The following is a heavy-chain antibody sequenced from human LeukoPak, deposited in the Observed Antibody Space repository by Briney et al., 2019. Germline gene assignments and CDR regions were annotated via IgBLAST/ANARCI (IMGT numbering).Heavy chain of an antibody. V-gene: IGHV4-59*12. D-gene: IGHD2-15*01. CDR3: AREGVAATRSFDY. CDR2: IYYSGST. J-gene: IGHJ4*02. Sequence: SETLCLTCTVSGGSISSYYWSWIRQPPGKGLEWIGSIYYSGSTYYNPSLKSRVTISVDTSKNQFSLKLSSVTAADTAVYYCAREGVAATRSFDYWGQGTLVTVSS. CDR1: GGSISSYY.